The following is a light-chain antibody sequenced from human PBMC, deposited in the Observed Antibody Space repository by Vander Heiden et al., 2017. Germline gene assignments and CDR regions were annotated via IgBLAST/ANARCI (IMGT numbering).Light chain of an antibody. CDR2: LGS. CDR3: TQAIQTPRT. Sequence: DIVMTQSPLSLPVTPGEPASISCRSSQSLLHSNGYNYLDWYLQKPGQSPQLLIYLGSNRADGVPDRFSGSGSGTDFTLKISRVDAEDVGVYYCTQAIQTPRTFGQGTKVEIK. CDR1: QSLLHSNGYNY. V-gene: IGKV2-28*01. J-gene: IGKJ1*01.